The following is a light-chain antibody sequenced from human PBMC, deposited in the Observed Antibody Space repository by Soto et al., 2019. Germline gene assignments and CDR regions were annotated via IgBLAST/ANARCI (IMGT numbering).Light chain of an antibody. CDR3: SSYAGSAFLL. J-gene: IGLJ2*01. CDR2: EVS. CDR1: SSDVGRHNY. Sequence: QSALTQPPSASGSPGQSVTISCTGTSSDVGRHNYVSWYQQHPGKAPKLMIYEVSKRPSGVPDRFSGSKSGNTASLSVSGLQAEDEAEYYCSSYAGSAFLLFGGGTKLTVL. V-gene: IGLV2-8*01.